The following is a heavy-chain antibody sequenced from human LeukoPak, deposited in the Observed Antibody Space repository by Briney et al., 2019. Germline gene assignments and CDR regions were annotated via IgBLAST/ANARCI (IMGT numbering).Heavy chain of an antibody. J-gene: IGHJ4*02. D-gene: IGHD3-22*01. CDR2: ISGSGGST. V-gene: IGHV3-23*01. CDR3: ARGAGGTFYDSSGYSIGY. CDR1: EFTFSSYA. Sequence: GGSLRLSCAASEFTFSSYAMSWVRQAPGKGLEWVSAISGSGGSTYYADSVKGRFTISRDNSKNTLYLHMNSLRAEDTAIYYCARGAGGTFYDSSGYSIGYWGQGTLVTVSS.